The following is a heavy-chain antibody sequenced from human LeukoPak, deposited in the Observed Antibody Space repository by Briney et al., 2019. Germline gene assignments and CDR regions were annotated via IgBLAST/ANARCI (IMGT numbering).Heavy chain of an antibody. V-gene: IGHV4-34*01. J-gene: IGHJ4*02. CDR1: GGSFSGYY. Sequence: SETLSLTCAVYGGSFSGYYWSWIRQPPGKGLEWIEEVNHSGSTNYNPSLKSRVTISVDTSKNQFSLKLSSVTAADTAVYYCASTPRREDSSGYHDQNFDYWGQGTLVTVSS. D-gene: IGHD3-22*01. CDR2: VNHSGST. CDR3: ASTPRREDSSGYHDQNFDY.